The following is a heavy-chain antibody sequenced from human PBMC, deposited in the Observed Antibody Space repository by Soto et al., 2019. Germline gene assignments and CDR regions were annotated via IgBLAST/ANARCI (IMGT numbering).Heavy chain of an antibody. CDR2: ISAHNGNT. V-gene: IGHV1-18*01. CDR3: ARGRYGDY. Sequence: QVHLVQSGAEVRKPGASVKVSCKGSGYTFTSYGITWVRQAPGQGLEWMGWISAHNGNTNYAQNLQGRVTVTRDTSTSTAYMELRSLISDDTAVYYCARGRYGDYWGQGALVTVSS. CDR1: GYTFTSYG. D-gene: IGHD1-1*01. J-gene: IGHJ4*02.